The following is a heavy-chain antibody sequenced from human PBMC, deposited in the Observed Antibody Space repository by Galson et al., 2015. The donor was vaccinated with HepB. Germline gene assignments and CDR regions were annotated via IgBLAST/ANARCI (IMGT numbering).Heavy chain of an antibody. CDR1: GGTFSSYA. J-gene: IGHJ4*02. CDR2: IIPMFGTA. Sequence: SVKVSCKASGGTFSSYAMSWVRQAPGQGLEWMGGIIPMFGTANYAQKFQGRVTITADEFTSTAYMELSSLRSEDTAVYYCARGGEGYSYGYFLDWGQGTLVTVSS. V-gene: IGHV1-69*13. D-gene: IGHD5-18*01. CDR3: ARGGEGYSYGYFLD.